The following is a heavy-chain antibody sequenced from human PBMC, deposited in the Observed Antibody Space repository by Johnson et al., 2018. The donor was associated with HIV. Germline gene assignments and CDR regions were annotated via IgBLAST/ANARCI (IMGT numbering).Heavy chain of an antibody. CDR3: ARGPHEVVVVAATSAFDI. V-gene: IGHV3-30-3*01. D-gene: IGHD2-15*01. J-gene: IGHJ3*02. CDR2: ISYDGSNK. CDR1: GFTFSSYA. Sequence: QVQLVESGGGVVQPGRSLRLSCAASGFTFSSYAMHWVRQAPGKGLEWVAVISYDGSNKYYADSVKGRFTISRDNSKNTLYLQMNSPRAEDTAVYYCARGPHEVVVVAATSAFDIWGQGTMVTVSS.